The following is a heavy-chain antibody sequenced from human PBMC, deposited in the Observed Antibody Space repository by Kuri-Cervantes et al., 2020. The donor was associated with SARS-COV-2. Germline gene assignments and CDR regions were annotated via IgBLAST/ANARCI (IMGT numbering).Heavy chain of an antibody. D-gene: IGHD6-6*01. V-gene: IGHV4-34*01. CDR3: SSSSSLSYYFDY. J-gene: IGHJ4*02. Sequence: SETLSLTCAIYGCSLSGSYWSWIRQSPGKRLEGIGEVNHNGGANYNPSLKSRVTISVDTSKNQFSLKLSSVTDADTAVYYCSSSSSLSYYFDYWGQGTLVTVSS. CDR1: GCSLSGSY. CDR2: VNHNGGA.